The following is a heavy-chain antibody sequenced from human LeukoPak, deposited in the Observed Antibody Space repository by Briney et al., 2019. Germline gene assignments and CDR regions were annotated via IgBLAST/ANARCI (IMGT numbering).Heavy chain of an antibody. V-gene: IGHV1-2*02. CDR2: INPNSGGT. CDR1: GYTFTGYY. CDR3: ARGRDSSGYYRDLKREFDY. D-gene: IGHD3-22*01. J-gene: IGHJ4*02. Sequence: ASVKVSCKASGYTFTGYYMYWVRQAPGQGLEWMGWINPNSGGTNYAQKFQGRVTMTRDTSISTAYMELSRLRSDDTAVYYCARGRDSSGYYRDLKREFDYWGQGTLVTVSS.